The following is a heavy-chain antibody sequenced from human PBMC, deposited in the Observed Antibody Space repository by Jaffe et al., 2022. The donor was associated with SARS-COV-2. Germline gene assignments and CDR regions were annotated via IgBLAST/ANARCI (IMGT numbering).Heavy chain of an antibody. Sequence: EVQLVQSGAEVKKPGESLKISCKGSGYSFTSYWIGWVRQMPGKGLEWMGIIYPGDSDTRYSPSFQGQVTISADKSISTAYLQWSSLKASDTAMYYCARHVGNPEYCGGDCFPDYWGQGTLVTVSS. CDR1: GYSFTSYW. J-gene: IGHJ4*02. D-gene: IGHD2-21*02. CDR3: ARHVGNPEYCGGDCFPDY. V-gene: IGHV5-51*01. CDR2: IYPGDSDT.